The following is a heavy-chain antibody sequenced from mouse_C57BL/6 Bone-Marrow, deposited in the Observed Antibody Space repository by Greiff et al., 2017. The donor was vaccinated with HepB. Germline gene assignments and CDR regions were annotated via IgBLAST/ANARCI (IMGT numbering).Heavy chain of an antibody. CDR3: ARSHYYGSSGFAY. D-gene: IGHD1-1*01. CDR2: ISDGGSYT. J-gene: IGHJ3*01. Sequence: EVQLVESGGGLVKPGGSLKLSCAASGFTFSSYAMSWVRQTPEKRLEWVATISDGGSYTYYPDNVKGRFTISRDNAKNNLYLQMSHLKSEDTAMYYCARSHYYGSSGFAYWGQGTRVTVSA. CDR1: GFTFSSYA. V-gene: IGHV5-4*01.